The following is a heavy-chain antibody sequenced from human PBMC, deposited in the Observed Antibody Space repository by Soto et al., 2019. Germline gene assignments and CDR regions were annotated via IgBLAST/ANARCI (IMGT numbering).Heavy chain of an antibody. CDR1: GFTVSSDY. V-gene: IGHV3-53*01. D-gene: IGHD2-15*01. CDR2: IYSDDTS. Sequence: GGSLRLSCAASGFTVSSDYMSWVRQAPGKGLEWVSVIYSDDTSYYADSVKGRFIISRDNSKNTLYLQMNSLRAEDTAVYYCARVQGCSGGNCYSGGGFDPWGQGTLVTVSS. J-gene: IGHJ5*02. CDR3: ARVQGCSGGNCYSGGGFDP.